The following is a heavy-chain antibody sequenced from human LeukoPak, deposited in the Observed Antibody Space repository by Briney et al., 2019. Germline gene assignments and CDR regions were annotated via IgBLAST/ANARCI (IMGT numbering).Heavy chain of an antibody. Sequence: KPSETLSLTCGVSGYSISSGHYWAWIRQPPGKGLEWIASIYNSGTTYSNPSLQSRISLSVDTSKNQFSLNVSSVTAADTAVYYCARDPALTFNWFGPWGQGTLVTVSS. CDR2: IYNSGTT. J-gene: IGHJ5*02. V-gene: IGHV4-38-2*02. D-gene: IGHD2-21*02. CDR1: GYSISSGHY. CDR3: ARDPALTFNWFGP.